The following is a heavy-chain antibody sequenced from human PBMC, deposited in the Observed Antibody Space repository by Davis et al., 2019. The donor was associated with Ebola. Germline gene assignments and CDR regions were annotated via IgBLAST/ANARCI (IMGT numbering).Heavy chain of an antibody. V-gene: IGHV3-33*01. CDR3: ARESIVVVPAAMGSGYYYYGMDV. D-gene: IGHD2-2*01. Sequence: GESLKISCAASGFTFSSYGMHWVRQAPGKGLAWVAVIWYDGSNKYYADSVKGRFTISRDNSKNTLYLQMNSLRAEDTAVYYCARESIVVVPAAMGSGYYYYGMDVWGQGTTVTVSS. CDR1: GFTFSSYG. CDR2: IWYDGSNK. J-gene: IGHJ6*02.